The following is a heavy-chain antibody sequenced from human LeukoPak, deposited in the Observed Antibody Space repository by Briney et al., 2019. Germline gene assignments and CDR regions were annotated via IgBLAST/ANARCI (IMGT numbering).Heavy chain of an antibody. V-gene: IGHV1-46*01. J-gene: IGHJ5*02. D-gene: IGHD3-22*01. Sequence: ASVKVSFKASGYTFTIYYMHWVRQAPGQGLEWMGIINPSGGSTSYAQKFQGRVTMTRDTSTSTVYMELSSLRFEDTAVYYCAREEGIDSSGYYYVGNWFDPWGQGTLVTVSS. CDR2: INPSGGST. CDR3: AREEGIDSSGYYYVGNWFDP. CDR1: GYTFTIYY.